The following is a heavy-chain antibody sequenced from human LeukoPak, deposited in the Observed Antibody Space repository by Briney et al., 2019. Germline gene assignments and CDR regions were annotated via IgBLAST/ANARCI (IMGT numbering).Heavy chain of an antibody. CDR1: GFTFSNYA. CDR3: ASHYHYFDY. CDR2: ISYDGSYK. Sequence: TGGSLRLSCAASGFTFSNYAIHWVRQAPGKGLEWVSLISYDGSYKSYADSVKGRFTISRDNSKNTLYLQMNSLRAEDTAVYYCASHYHYFDYWGQGTLVTVSS. D-gene: IGHD3-10*01. J-gene: IGHJ4*02. V-gene: IGHV3-30*04.